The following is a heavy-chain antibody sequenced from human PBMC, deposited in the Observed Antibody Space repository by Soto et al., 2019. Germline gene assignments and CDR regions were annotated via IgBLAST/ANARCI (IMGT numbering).Heavy chain of an antibody. CDR2: INPNSGGT. Sequence: ASVKVSCKASGYTFTGYYMHWVRQAPGQGLEWMGWINPNSGGTNYAQKFQGWVTMTRDTSISTAYMELSRLRSDDTAVYYCARVGLPADTYGMDVWGQGTTATVSS. CDR3: ARVGLPADTYGMDV. CDR1: GYTFTGYY. V-gene: IGHV1-2*04. J-gene: IGHJ6*02. D-gene: IGHD2-2*01.